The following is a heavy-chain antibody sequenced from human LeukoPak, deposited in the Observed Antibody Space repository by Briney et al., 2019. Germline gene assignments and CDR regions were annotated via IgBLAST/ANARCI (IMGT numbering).Heavy chain of an antibody. CDR3: ARMFRAHYYDSSGVFDY. Sequence: SETLSLTCTASGASISNYYWSWIRQPPGRGLEWIGYIYYSGSSNYNPSLKSRVTMSVDTSKNQFSLKLRSVTAADTAVYYCARMFRAHYYDSSGVFDYWGQGTLVTVSS. V-gene: IGHV4-59*08. CDR2: IYYSGSS. J-gene: IGHJ4*02. D-gene: IGHD3-22*01. CDR1: GASISNYY.